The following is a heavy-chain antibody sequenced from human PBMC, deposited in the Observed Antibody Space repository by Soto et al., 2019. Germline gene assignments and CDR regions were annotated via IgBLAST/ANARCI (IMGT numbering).Heavy chain of an antibody. D-gene: IGHD6-13*01. CDR1: GDSVSSNSAA. CDR2: TYYRSKWYN. Sequence: QVQLQQSGPGLVKPSQTLSLTCAISGDSVSSNSAAWNWIRQSPSRGLEWLGRTYYRSKWYNDYAVSVKSRITINPDTSKNQFSLQLNSVTPEDTAVYYCAREKERGDSSSWYNWFDPWGQGTLVTVSS. CDR3: AREKERGDSSSWYNWFDP. J-gene: IGHJ5*02. V-gene: IGHV6-1*01.